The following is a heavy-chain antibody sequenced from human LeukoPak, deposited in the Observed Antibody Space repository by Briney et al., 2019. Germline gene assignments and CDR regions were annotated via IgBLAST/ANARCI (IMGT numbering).Heavy chain of an antibody. CDR3: ARGAYSSSWYPYYYYYYYMDV. CDR2: ISSSGST. V-gene: IGHV4-61*02. J-gene: IGHJ6*03. Sequence: SETLSLTCTVSGDSISSGDYYWSWIRQPAGKGLEWIGRISSSGSTNYNPSLKSRVTISVDTSKNQFSLKLSSVTAADTAAYYCARGAYSSSWYPYYYYYYYMDVWGKGTTVTVSS. CDR1: GDSISSGDYY. D-gene: IGHD6-13*01.